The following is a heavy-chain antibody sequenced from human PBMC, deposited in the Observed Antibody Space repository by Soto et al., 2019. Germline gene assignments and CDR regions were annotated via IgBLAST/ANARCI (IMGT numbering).Heavy chain of an antibody. CDR2: IDYDGGTT. D-gene: IGHD3-16*01. V-gene: IGHV3-74*01. CDR3: ARVARGAWGVFDP. Sequence: EVQLVESGGGLVQPGGSLRLSCAASGFTFSSYWMHWVRQAPGKGLEWVSRIDYDGGTTSYADSVKGRFPISRDNAKNTLYLQMSCLTAEDTAVYYCARVARGAWGVFDPWCQGTLVTVSP. CDR1: GFTFSSYW. J-gene: IGHJ5*02.